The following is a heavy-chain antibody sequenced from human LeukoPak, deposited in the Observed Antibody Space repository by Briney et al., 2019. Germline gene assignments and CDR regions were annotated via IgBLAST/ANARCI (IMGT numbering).Heavy chain of an antibody. D-gene: IGHD2-15*01. CDR2: IYYSGST. Sequence: SETLSLTCTVSGGSISSYYWSWIRQPPGKGLEWIGYIYYSGSTNYNPSLKSRVTISVGTSKNQFSLKLSSVTAADTAVYYCAGQVAADYYYGMDVWGKGTTVTVSS. V-gene: IGHV4-59*01. J-gene: IGHJ6*04. CDR3: AGQVAADYYYGMDV. CDR1: GGSISSYY.